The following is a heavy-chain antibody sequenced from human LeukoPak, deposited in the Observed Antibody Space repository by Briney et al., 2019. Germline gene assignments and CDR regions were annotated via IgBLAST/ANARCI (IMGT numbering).Heavy chain of an antibody. CDR2: ISSSSGDI. D-gene: IGHD6-19*01. CDR3: ATGYSSGWHADFDY. V-gene: IGHV3-21*01. J-gene: IGHJ4*02. Sequence: PGGSLRLSCAASGFSFSTHSMNWVRQAPGKGPEWVSSISSSSGDIYYGDSVKGRFTISRDNTKNSLFLQMNSLRAEDTAVYYCATGYSSGWHADFDYWGQGTLVTVSS. CDR1: GFSFSTHS.